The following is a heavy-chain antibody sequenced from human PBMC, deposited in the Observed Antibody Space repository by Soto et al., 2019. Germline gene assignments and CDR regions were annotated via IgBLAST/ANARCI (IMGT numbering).Heavy chain of an antibody. Sequence: EVQLLESGGGLVQPGGSLRLSCAASGFTFSSYAMSWVRQAPGKGLEWVSAISGSGGSTYYADSVKGRFTISRDNSKNTLYLQMNSLRAEDTAVYYCAKDLWGSSSWLVTTFDYWGQGTLVTVSS. D-gene: IGHD6-13*01. CDR1: GFTFSSYA. V-gene: IGHV3-23*01. CDR3: AKDLWGSSSWLVTTFDY. J-gene: IGHJ4*02. CDR2: ISGSGGST.